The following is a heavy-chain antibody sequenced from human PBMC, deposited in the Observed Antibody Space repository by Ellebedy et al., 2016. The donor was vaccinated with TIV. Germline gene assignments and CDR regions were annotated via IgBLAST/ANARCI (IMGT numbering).Heavy chain of an antibody. D-gene: IGHD6-19*01. CDR3: AKSSSGWDYFDYYYMDV. V-gene: IGHV1-2*02. J-gene: IGHJ6*03. CDR2: INPNSGGT. CDR1: GYTFTGYY. Sequence: ASVKVSCXASGYTFTGYYIHWVRQAPGQGLEWMGWINPNSGGTNYAQNFQGRVTMTRDTSVSTAYMELSRLTSDDTAVYFCAKSSSGWDYFDYYYMDVWGKGTTVTVSS.